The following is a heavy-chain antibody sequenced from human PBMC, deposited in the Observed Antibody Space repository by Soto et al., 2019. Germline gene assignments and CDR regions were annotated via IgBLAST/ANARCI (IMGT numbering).Heavy chain of an antibody. CDR3: ARDRAYYYYDSSGTGPIDY. J-gene: IGHJ4*02. Sequence: GGSLRLSCAASGFTFSSYSMNWVRQAPGKGLEWVSSISSSSSYIYYADSVKGRFTISRDNAKNSLYLQMNSLRAEDTAVYYCARDRAYYYYDSSGTGPIDYWGQGTLVTVSS. D-gene: IGHD3-22*01. CDR2: ISSSSSYI. V-gene: IGHV3-21*01. CDR1: GFTFSSYS.